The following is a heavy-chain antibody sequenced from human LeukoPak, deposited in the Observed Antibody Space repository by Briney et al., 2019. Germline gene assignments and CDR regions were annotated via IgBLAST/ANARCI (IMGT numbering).Heavy chain of an antibody. V-gene: IGHV1-46*01. CDR3: AIAPRYDSSGYYYEGRAFDY. J-gene: IGHJ4*02. Sequence: ASVKVSCKASGYTFTSNYIHWVRQAPGQGLEWMGMIYPRDGSTSYAQKFQGRVTMTEDTSTDTAYMELSSLRSEDTAVYYCAIAPRYDSSGYYYEGRAFDYWGQGTLVTVSS. CDR2: IYPRDGST. D-gene: IGHD3-22*01. CDR1: GYTFTSNY.